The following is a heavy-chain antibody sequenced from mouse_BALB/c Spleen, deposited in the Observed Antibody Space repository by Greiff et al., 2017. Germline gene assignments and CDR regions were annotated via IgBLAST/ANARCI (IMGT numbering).Heavy chain of an antibody. V-gene: IGHV14-3*02. J-gene: IGHJ4*01. CDR2: IDPANGNT. CDR1: GFNIKDTY. CDR3: ARRGDY. Sequence: VQLKQSGAELVKPGASVKLSCTASGFNIKDTYMHWVKQRPEQGLEWIGRIDPANGNTKYDPKFQGKATITADKSSNTAYLQLSSLTSEDTAVDYCARRGDYWGQGTSVTVSS.